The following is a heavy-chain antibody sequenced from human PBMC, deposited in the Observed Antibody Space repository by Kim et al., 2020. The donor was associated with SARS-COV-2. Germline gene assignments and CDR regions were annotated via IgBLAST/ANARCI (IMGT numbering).Heavy chain of an antibody. Sequence: GESLKISCKGSGYSFTSYWISWVRQMPGKGLEWMGRIDPSDSYTNYSPSFQGHVTISADKSISTAYLQWSSLKASDTAMYYCSFSVVGYSSSSGLSYYGMDVWGQGTTVTVSS. D-gene: IGHD6-6*01. J-gene: IGHJ6*02. CDR1: GYSFTSYW. V-gene: IGHV5-10-1*01. CDR2: IDPSDSYT. CDR3: SFSVVGYSSSSGLSYYGMDV.